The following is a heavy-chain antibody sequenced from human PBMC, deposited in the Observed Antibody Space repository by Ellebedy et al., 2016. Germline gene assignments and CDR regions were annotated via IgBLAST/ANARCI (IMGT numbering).Heavy chain of an antibody. Sequence: GGSLRLSCKGSGYAFTNYWIYWVRQMPGKGLEWMGRIDPSDSYTNYSPSFQGHVTISTDKSITTAYLQWNSLKASDTAIYYCARVQGSVPDYWGQGTLVTVSS. J-gene: IGHJ4*02. CDR2: IDPSDSYT. D-gene: IGHD6-19*01. CDR3: ARVQGSVPDY. V-gene: IGHV5-10-1*01. CDR1: GYAFTNYW.